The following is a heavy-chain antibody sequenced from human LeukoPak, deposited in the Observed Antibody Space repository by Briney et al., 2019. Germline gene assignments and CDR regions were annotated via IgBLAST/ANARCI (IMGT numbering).Heavy chain of an antibody. CDR3: ARDPEGSGWYESDYYYYYMDV. Sequence: GASVKVSCKASGYTFTTYDIHWVRQAPGQGLEWMGWINPNSGDTNYAQKFQGRVTMTRDTSISTAYLELSRLRSDDTAVYYCARDPEGSGWYESDYYYYYMDVWGKGTTVTISS. CDR2: INPNSGDT. V-gene: IGHV1-2*02. D-gene: IGHD6-19*01. CDR1: GYTFTTYD. J-gene: IGHJ6*03.